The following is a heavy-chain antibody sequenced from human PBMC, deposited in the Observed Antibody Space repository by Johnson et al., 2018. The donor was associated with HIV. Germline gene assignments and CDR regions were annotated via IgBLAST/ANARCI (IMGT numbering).Heavy chain of an antibody. Sequence: QAPGKGLEWVSVIYSGGSTHYADSVKGRFTISRDNSKNTLYLQMNSLRAEDTAVYYCAKGSGSSWYIGAFDIWGQGTMVTVSS. V-gene: IGHV3-53*01. D-gene: IGHD6-13*01. CDR2: IYSGGST. J-gene: IGHJ3*02. CDR3: AKGSGSSWYIGAFDI.